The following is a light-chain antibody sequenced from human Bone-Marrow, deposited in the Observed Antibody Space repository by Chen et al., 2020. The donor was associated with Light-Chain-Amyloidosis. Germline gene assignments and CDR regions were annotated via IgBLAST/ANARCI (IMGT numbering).Light chain of an antibody. CDR3: SSYTGADNLFV. CDR1: SSDVGAYNY. CDR2: DVD. J-gene: IGLJ1*01. V-gene: IGLV2-11*01. Sequence: QSALTQPRSVSGSPGQTVTISCTGTSSDVGAYNYVSWYQQHSGDAPKFIIYDVDKRPSGVPDRFAGSKAGNTASLTISGLQPEDDADYYCSSYTGADNLFVFGSGTSVTVL.